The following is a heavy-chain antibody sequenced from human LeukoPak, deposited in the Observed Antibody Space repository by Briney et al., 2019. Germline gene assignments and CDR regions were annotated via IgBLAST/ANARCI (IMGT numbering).Heavy chain of an antibody. V-gene: IGHV3-66*01. CDR2: IYSGGST. J-gene: IGHJ4*02. Sequence: PGGSLRLSCAASGFTFSSYAMSWVRQAPGKGLEWVSVIYSGGSTYYADSVKGRFTISRDNSKNTLYLQMNSLRAEDTAVYYCARDYHQYSGSYADYWGQGTLVTVSS. CDR3: ARDYHQYSGSYADY. D-gene: IGHD1-26*01. CDR1: GFTFSSYA.